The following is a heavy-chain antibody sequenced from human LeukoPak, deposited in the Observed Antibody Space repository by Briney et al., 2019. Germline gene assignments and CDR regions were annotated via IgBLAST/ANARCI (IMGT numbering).Heavy chain of an antibody. J-gene: IGHJ4*02. V-gene: IGHV4-34*01. CDR3: AREGRDCSSTSCYPFDY. Sequence: SETLSLTCAVYGRSFSGYYWSWIRQPPGKGLEWIGEINHSGSTNYNPSLKSRVTISVDTSKNQFSLKLSSVTAADTAVYYCAREGRDCSSTSCYPFDYWGQGTLVTVSS. CDR1: GRSFSGYY. CDR2: INHSGST. D-gene: IGHD2-2*01.